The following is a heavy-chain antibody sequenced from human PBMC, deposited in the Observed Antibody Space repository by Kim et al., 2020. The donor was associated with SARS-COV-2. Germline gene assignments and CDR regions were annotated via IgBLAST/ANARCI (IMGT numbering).Heavy chain of an antibody. CDR1: GFTFNTYG. D-gene: IGHD1-26*01. V-gene: IGHV3-30*18. Sequence: GGSLRLSCAASGFTFNTYGMHWVRQAPGKGLEWVAVISYDGSNKYYADSVKGRFTISRDNSKNTLYLQMNSLRIEDMAVYYCAKSFSGNYFGYGYWGQGTLVTVSS. CDR3: AKSFSGNYFGYGY. CDR2: ISYDGSNK. J-gene: IGHJ4*02.